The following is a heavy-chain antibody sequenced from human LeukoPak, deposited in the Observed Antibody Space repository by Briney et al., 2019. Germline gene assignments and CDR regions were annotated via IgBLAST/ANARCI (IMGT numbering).Heavy chain of an antibody. V-gene: IGHV1-18*01. CDR2: ISAYNGNT. Sequence: ASVKVSCKASGGTFSSYAISWVRQAPGQGLEWMGWISAYNGNTNYAQKLQGRVTMTTDTSTSTAYMELRSLRSDDTAVYYCASGYSSSWYFYYWGQGTLVTVSS. CDR3: ASGYSSSWYFYY. J-gene: IGHJ4*02. CDR1: GGTFSSYA. D-gene: IGHD6-13*01.